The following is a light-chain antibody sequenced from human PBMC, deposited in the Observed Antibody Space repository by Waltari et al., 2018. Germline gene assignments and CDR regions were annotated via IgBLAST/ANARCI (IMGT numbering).Light chain of an antibody. CDR3: TEALQSGT. V-gene: IGKV2-28*01. CDR1: QSLLGSNGYKY. CDR2: VGS. J-gene: IGKJ5*01. Sequence: IVMTQSPVSLTVTPGEPASLSFRFRQSLLGSNGYKYLDWYLQKPGQSPQILIYVGSNRASGVPDRFSGRGAGTDVTLKMSRVEAEDAGLDYCTEALQSGTSGQGTRLEIK.